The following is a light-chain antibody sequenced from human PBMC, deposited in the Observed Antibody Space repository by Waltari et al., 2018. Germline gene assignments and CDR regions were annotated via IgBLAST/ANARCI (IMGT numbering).Light chain of an antibody. Sequence: DIVMTQSPLSLPVTPGEPAYVSCRSSHSLLHSNGYTFLDWYLQKPGQSPQLLIYLGSNRASGVPDRFSGSGSGTDFTLKISRVEAEDVGVYYCMQARQTPWTFGQGTKVEIK. CDR1: HSLLHSNGYTF. J-gene: IGKJ1*01. CDR2: LGS. V-gene: IGKV2-28*01. CDR3: MQARQTPWT.